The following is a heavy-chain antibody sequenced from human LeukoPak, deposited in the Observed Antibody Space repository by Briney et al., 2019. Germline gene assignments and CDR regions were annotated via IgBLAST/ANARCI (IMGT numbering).Heavy chain of an antibody. D-gene: IGHD2-2*01. CDR1: GFTLTDY. CDR3: ATATQPRGYFLH. CDR2: IKPNSGDT. J-gene: IGHJ1*01. V-gene: IGHV1-2*02. Sequence: ASVKVSCKASGFTLTDYIHWVRQDPRQGLQWMGWIKPNSGDTDYAQKFQGRVTMTRDTSISTVYMELSSLRSDDTAIIYCATATQPRGYFLHWGQGTLVTVSS.